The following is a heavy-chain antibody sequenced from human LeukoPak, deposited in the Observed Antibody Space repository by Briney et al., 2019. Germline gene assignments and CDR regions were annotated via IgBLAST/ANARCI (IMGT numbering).Heavy chain of an antibody. J-gene: IGHJ4*02. D-gene: IGHD3-10*01. CDR2: ISYAGSNK. CDR3: AKDGSKYYYGSGSYYDY. CDR1: GFTFSSYG. V-gene: IGHV3-30*18. Sequence: PGGSPRLSCAASGFTFSSYGMPCVRRAPGPRLEWVAGISYAGSNKYYADSVNGRFTISRDNSKNTLYLQMNSLRAEDTAVYYCAKDGSKYYYGSGSYYDYWGQGTLVTVSS.